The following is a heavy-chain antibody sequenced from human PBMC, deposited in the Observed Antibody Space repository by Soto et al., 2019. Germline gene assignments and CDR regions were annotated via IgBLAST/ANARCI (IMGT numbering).Heavy chain of an antibody. CDR1: GFTFSSYA. V-gene: IGHV3-23*01. CDR3: AKEPGIAVFDY. J-gene: IGHJ4*02. CDR2: ISGSGGST. D-gene: IGHD6-19*01. Sequence: GESLKISCAASGFTFSSYAMSWVRQAPGKGLEWVSAISGSGGSTYYADSVKGRFTISRDNSKNTLYLQMNSLRAEDTAVYYCAKEPGIAVFDYWGQGTMVTVSS.